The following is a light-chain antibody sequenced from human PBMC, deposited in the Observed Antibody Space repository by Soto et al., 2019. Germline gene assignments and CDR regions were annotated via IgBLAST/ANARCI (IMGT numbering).Light chain of an antibody. CDR3: MQATQAYT. J-gene: IGKJ2*01. CDR2: MIS. V-gene: IGKV2-24*01. CDR1: QSLVHSDGNTY. Sequence: DIVLTQIRLSSPVTLGQPASISCRSSQSLVHSDGNTYLTWLQQRPGQPPRLLIYMISNRFSGVQDRFSGSVAATNFTLKISRVEADYVGFYYCMQATQAYTFGQETKLEIK.